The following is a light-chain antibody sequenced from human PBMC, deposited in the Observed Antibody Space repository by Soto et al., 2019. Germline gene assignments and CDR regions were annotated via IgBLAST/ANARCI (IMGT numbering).Light chain of an antibody. CDR2: GAS. V-gene: IGKV3-20*01. CDR3: QQYVSSSYP. J-gene: IGKJ2*01. CDR1: QSVSSSY. Sequence: EIVLTQSPGTLSLSPGDRATLSCRTSQSVSSSYLAWYQQKPGQAPRLLIYGASRRATGIPDRFSGSGSGTDFTLTISRLEPEDFAVYFCQQYVSSSYPFGQGTKLEIK.